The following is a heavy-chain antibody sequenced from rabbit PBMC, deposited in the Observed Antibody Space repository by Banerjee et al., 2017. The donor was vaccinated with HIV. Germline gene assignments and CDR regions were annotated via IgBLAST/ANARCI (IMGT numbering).Heavy chain of an antibody. V-gene: IGHV1S45*01. D-gene: IGHD4-1*01. Sequence: QEQLEESGGDLVKPEGSLTLSCKASGIDFSRCGISLVRQAPGKGLEWIACINTSSVNTVYASWAKGRFTISKTSSTTVTLQMTSLTAADTAIYFCARDLAGVIGWNFNFWGTGTLVTVS. CDR2: INTSSVNT. J-gene: IGHJ4*01. CDR1: GIDFSRCG. CDR3: ARDLAGVIGWNFNF.